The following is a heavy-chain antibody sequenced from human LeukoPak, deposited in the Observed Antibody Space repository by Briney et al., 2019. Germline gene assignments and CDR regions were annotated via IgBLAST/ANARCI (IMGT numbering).Heavy chain of an antibody. CDR2: IIPIFGTA. V-gene: IGHV1-69*05. D-gene: IGHD5-18*01. J-gene: IGHJ3*02. CDR1: GGAFSSYA. Sequence: SVKVSCKASGGAFSSYAISWVRQTPGQGLEWMGRIIPIFGTANYAQKFQGRVTITTDESTSTAYMELSSLRSEDTAVYYCARERGYSYGFHAFDIWGQGTMVTVSS. CDR3: ARERGYSYGFHAFDI.